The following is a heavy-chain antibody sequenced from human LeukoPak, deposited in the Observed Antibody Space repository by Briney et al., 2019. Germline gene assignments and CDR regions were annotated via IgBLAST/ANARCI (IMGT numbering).Heavy chain of an antibody. Sequence: GGSLRLSCAASGFTFSSYAMSWFRQAPGKGLEWVSAISGSGGSTYYADSVKGRFTISRDNSKNTLYLQMNSLRAEDTAVYYCAKDPYSGSYFDSWGQGTLVTVSS. CDR1: GFTFSSYA. V-gene: IGHV3-23*01. J-gene: IGHJ4*02. CDR2: ISGSGGST. CDR3: AKDPYSGSYFDS. D-gene: IGHD1-26*01.